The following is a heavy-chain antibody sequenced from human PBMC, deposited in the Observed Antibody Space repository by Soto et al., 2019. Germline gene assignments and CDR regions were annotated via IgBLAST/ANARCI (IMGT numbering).Heavy chain of an antibody. CDR3: ARGLRFSEWPRDNYYYGMDV. V-gene: IGHV1-18*04. CDR1: GYTFTGYY. J-gene: IGHJ6*02. D-gene: IGHD3-3*01. Sequence: GASVKVSCKASGYTFTGYYMHWVRQAPGQGLEWMGWISAYNGNTNYAQKLQGRVTMTTDTSTSTAYMELRSLRSDDTAVYYCARGLRFSEWPRDNYYYGMDVWGQGTTVTVSS. CDR2: ISAYNGNT.